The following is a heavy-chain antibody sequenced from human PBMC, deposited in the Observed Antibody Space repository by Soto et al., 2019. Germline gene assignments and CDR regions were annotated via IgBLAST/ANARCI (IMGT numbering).Heavy chain of an antibody. CDR1: GFTFSTYN. CDR2: ISSTSIYM. D-gene: IGHD5-12*01. J-gene: IGHJ4*02. V-gene: IGHV3-21*01. CDR3: ARGWLRDPWMY. Sequence: EVQLVESGGGLVKPGGSLRLSCAASGFTFSTYNTNWVRQATVKGLEWVSSISSTSIYMYYANSLKGRFTISRDNAKNSLYLQMNSLRAEDTAVHYCARGWLRDPWMYWGQGTLVTVSS.